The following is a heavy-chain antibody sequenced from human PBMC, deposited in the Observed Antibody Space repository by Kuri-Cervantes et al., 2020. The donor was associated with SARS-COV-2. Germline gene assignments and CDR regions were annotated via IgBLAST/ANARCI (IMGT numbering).Heavy chain of an antibody. V-gene: IGHV4-30-2*01. Sequence: SQTLSLTCAVSGDSISNDGYSWSWIRQPPGKGLEWIGYIYHSGNTYYNPSLKSRLTISVERSRNQFSLNLRSVTAADTAVYYCARVLHNYYDSSGYYDFDYWGQGTLVTVSS. CDR2: IYHSGNT. J-gene: IGHJ4*02. CDR3: ARVLHNYYDSSGYYDFDY. CDR1: GDSISNDGYS. D-gene: IGHD3-22*01.